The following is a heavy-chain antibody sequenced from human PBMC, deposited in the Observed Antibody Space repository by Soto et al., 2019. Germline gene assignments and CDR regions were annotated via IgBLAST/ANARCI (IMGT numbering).Heavy chain of an antibody. V-gene: IGHV4-59*01. CDR3: ARGDVVDTAMVWNY. D-gene: IGHD5-18*01. Sequence: SETLSLTCTVSGGSISSYYWSWIRQPPGKGLEWIGYIYYSGSTNYNPSLKSRVTISVDTSRNQFSLKLSSVTAADTAVYYCARGDVVDTAMVWNYWGQGTLVTVSS. CDR1: GGSISSYY. CDR2: IYYSGST. J-gene: IGHJ4*02.